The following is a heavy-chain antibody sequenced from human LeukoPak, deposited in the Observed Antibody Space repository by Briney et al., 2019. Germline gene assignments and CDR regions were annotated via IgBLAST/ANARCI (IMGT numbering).Heavy chain of an antibody. CDR1: GGTFSSYA. D-gene: IGHD3-3*01. Sequence: SVKVSCKASGGTFSSYAISWVRQAPGQGLEWMGRIIPIFGTANYAQKFQGRVTITTDESTSTAYMELSSLRPEDTAVYYCARDSPSPTYDLGDAFDIWGQGTMVTVSS. V-gene: IGHV1-69*05. CDR3: ARDSPSPTYDLGDAFDI. CDR2: IIPIFGTA. J-gene: IGHJ3*02.